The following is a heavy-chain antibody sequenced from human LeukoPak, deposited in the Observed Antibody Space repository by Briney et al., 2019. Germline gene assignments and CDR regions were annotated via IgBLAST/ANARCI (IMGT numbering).Heavy chain of an antibody. CDR2: ISSNGGST. J-gene: IGHJ3*02. Sequence: GGSLRLSCAASGFTFCSYAMHWVRQAPGKGLEYVSAISSNGGSTYYANSVKGRFTISRDNSKNTLYLQMGSLRAEDMAVYYCARGYCSGGSCSPGAFDIWGQGTMVTVSS. D-gene: IGHD2-15*01. CDR1: GFTFCSYA. CDR3: ARGYCSGGSCSPGAFDI. V-gene: IGHV3-64*01.